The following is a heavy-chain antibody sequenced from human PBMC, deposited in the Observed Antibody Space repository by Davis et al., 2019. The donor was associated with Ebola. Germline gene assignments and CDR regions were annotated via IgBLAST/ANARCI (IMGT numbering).Heavy chain of an antibody. D-gene: IGHD6-6*01. V-gene: IGHV1-18*01. CDR3: ARANRIYSSSSH. Sequence: VKVSCKASGYIFTSYGISWVRQAPGQGLEWMGWISAYNGNTNYAQKLQGRVTMTTDTSTSTAYMELRSLRSDDTAVYYCARANRIYSSSSHWGQGTLVTVSS. CDR1: GYIFTSYG. CDR2: ISAYNGNT. J-gene: IGHJ4*02.